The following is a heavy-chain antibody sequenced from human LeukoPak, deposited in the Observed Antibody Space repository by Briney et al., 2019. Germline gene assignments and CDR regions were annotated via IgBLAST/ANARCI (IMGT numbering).Heavy chain of an antibody. CDR1: GFTLSSYG. Sequence: GGSLRLSCTASGFTLSSYGMHWVRQAPGKGLEWVAFISYDGSNKYYADSVKGRFTISRDNSKNTLYVQMNSLRSEDTAVYYCARDPAKFWSGHDYWGQGTLVTVSS. J-gene: IGHJ4*02. CDR3: ARDPAKFWSGHDY. D-gene: IGHD3-3*01. V-gene: IGHV3-30*03. CDR2: ISYDGSNK.